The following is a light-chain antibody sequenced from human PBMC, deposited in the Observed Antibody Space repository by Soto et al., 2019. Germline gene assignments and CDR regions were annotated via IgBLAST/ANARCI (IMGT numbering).Light chain of an antibody. J-gene: IGLJ1*01. CDR2: EVS. Sequence: QSALTQPASVSGSPGQSITLSCTGTSSDVGGYNYVSWYQQHPGKAPKLIIYEVSNRPTGVSNRFSGSKSGHTASLTISGLQSEDEADYFCTSYTSSSTLDVFGTGTKLTVL. CDR1: SSDVGGYNY. V-gene: IGLV2-14*01. CDR3: TSYTSSSTLDV.